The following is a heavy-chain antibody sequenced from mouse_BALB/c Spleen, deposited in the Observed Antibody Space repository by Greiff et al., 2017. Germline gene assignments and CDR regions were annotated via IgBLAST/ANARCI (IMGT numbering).Heavy chain of an antibody. CDR3: ARRGPITTVVEEDAMDY. J-gene: IGHJ4*01. V-gene: IGHV1-87*01. D-gene: IGHD1-1*01. CDR2: IYPGDGDT. Sequence: QVQLKQSGAELARPGASVKLSCKASGYTFTSYWMQWVKQRPGQGLEWIGAIYPGDGDTRYTQKFKGKATLTADKSSSTAYMQLSSLASEDSAVYYCARRGPITTVVEEDAMDYWGQGTSVTVSS. CDR1: GYTFTSYW.